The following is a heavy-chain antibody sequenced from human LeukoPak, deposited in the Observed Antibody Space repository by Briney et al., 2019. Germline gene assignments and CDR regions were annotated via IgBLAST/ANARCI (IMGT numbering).Heavy chain of an antibody. CDR2: IYSSGST. V-gene: IGHV3-53*04. CDR3: ARDTPLCSGGSCYSGYFDY. CDR1: GFTVSSNY. Sequence: GGSLRLSCAASGFTVSSNYMSWVRQAPGKGLEWVSVIYSSGSTYYADSVKGRFTISRHNSKNTLYLQMNSLRAEDTAVYYCARDTPLCSGGSCYSGYFDYWGQGTLVTVSS. J-gene: IGHJ4*02. D-gene: IGHD2-15*01.